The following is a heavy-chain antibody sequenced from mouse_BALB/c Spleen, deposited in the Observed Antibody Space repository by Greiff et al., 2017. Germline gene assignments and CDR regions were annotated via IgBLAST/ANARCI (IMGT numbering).Heavy chain of an antibody. D-gene: IGHD2-4*01. CDR3: ARCLSTMMTTCAMDY. CDR1: GFTFSSFG. V-gene: IGHV5-17*02. J-gene: IGHJ4*01. Sequence: EVQRVESGGGLVQPGGSRKLSCAASGFTFSSFGMYWVRQSPEKGLEWVAYISSGSSTIYYADTVKGRFTISRDNPKNTLFLQMNRLRSEDTTMYYCARCLSTMMTTCAMDYGGQGTSVNVSS. CDR2: ISSGSSTI.